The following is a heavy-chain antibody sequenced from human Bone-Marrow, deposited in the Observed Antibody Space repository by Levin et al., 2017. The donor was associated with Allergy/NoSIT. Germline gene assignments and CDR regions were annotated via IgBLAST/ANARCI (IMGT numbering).Heavy chain of an antibody. CDR1: GSGFSNYW. CDR3: ARRHYSGSGSSDY. CDR2: IHPANSDT. V-gene: IGHV5-51*01. D-gene: IGHD3-10*01. Sequence: GGSLRLSCRDSGSGFSNYWIGWVRQMPGKGLEWMGIIHPANSDTQYSPSFQGQVTISVDTSINTAYVQWSSLKASDTAMYYCARRHYSGSGSSDYWGQGTLVTVSA. J-gene: IGHJ4*02.